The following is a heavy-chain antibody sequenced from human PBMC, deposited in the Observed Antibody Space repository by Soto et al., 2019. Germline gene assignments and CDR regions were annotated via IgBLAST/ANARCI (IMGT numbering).Heavy chain of an antibody. D-gene: IGHD5-12*01. CDR1: GGSISSYY. Sequence: PSETLSLTCTVSGGSISSYYWSWIRQPPWKGLEWIGYIYYSGSTNYNPSLKSRVTISVDTSKNQFSLKLSSVTAADTAVYYCASQRDGYNYAHYYYYGMDVWGQGTTVTVSS. J-gene: IGHJ6*02. CDR3: ASQRDGYNYAHYYYYGMDV. CDR2: IYYSGST. V-gene: IGHV4-59*01.